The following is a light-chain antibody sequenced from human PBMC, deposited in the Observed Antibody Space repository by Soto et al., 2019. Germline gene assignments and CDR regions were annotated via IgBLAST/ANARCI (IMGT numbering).Light chain of an antibody. V-gene: IGKV1-9*01. J-gene: IGKJ4*01. CDR2: AAS. Sequence: DIQLSQSPSFLSASVGDRVTITCRASQGISSYLAWYQQKPGKAPKLLIYAASTLQSGVPSRFSGSGSGTEFTLTISSLQPEDFATYYCQQYNSYPLTFGGGTKVDNK. CDR1: QGISSY. CDR3: QQYNSYPLT.